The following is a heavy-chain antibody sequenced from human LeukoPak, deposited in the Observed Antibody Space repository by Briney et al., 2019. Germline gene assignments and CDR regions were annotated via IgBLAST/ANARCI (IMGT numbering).Heavy chain of an antibody. CDR1: GYSFTSYG. V-gene: IGHV1-18*01. D-gene: IGHD6-19*01. CDR2: ISAYNGNT. J-gene: IGHJ6*02. CDR3: ARDPESSGFYYYYYYGMDV. Sequence: GESLKISCKGSGYSFTSYGISWVRQAPGQGLEWMGWISAYNGNTNYAQKLQGRVTMTTDTSTSTAYMELRSLRTDDTAVYYCARDPESSGFYYYYYYGMDVWGQGTTVTVSS.